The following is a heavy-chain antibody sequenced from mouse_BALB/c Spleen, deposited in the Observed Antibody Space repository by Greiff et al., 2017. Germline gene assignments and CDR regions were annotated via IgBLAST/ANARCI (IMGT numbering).Heavy chain of an antibody. CDR2: ISSGGST. CDR1: GFTFSSYA. Sequence: EVKVVESGGGLVKPGGSLKLSCAASGFTFSSYAMSWVRQTPEKRLEWVASISSGGSTYYPDSVKGRFTISRDNARNILYLQMSSLRSEDTAMYYCARVATIYWYFDVWGAGTTVTVSS. J-gene: IGHJ1*01. V-gene: IGHV5-6-5*01. D-gene: IGHD1-1*01. CDR3: ARVATIYWYFDV.